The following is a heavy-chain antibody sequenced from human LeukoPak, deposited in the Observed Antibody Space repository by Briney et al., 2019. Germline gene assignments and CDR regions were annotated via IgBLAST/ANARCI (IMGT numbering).Heavy chain of an antibody. Sequence: GGSLRLSCAASGFTFGSYGMHCVRQAPGKGLEWVAVLWYDGSNKYYADSVKGRFTISRDNSKDTLFLQMNSLRAEDTAVYYCARARHGILTGYYLDYWGQGTLVTVSS. CDR3: ARARHGILTGYYLDY. CDR1: GFTFGSYG. D-gene: IGHD3-9*01. CDR2: LWYDGSNK. J-gene: IGHJ4*02. V-gene: IGHV3-33*01.